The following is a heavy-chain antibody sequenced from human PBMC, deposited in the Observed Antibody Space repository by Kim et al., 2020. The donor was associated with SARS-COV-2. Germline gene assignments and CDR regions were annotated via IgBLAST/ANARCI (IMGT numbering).Heavy chain of an antibody. V-gene: IGHV1-24*01. D-gene: IGHD6-13*01. CDR2: FDPEDGET. J-gene: IGHJ6*02. CDR3: ATASSSPGAYYYYGMDV. Sequence: ASVKVSCKVSGYTLTELSMHWVRQAPGKGLEWMGGFDPEDGETIYAQKFQGRVTMTEDTSTDTAYMELSSLRSEDTAVYYCATASSSPGAYYYYGMDVWGQGTTVTVSS. CDR1: GYTLTELS.